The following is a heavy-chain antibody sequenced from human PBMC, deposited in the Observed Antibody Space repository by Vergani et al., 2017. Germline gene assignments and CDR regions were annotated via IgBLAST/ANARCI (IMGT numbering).Heavy chain of an antibody. J-gene: IGHJ6*02. D-gene: IGHD1-26*01. CDR2: IIPILGIA. CDR3: ARAMGIVGATTYYYGMDV. V-gene: IGHV1-69*02. CDR1: GGTFSSYT. Sequence: QVQLVQSGAEVKKPGSSVKVSCKASGGTFSSYTISWVRQAPGQGLEWMGRIIPILGIANYAQKFQGRVTITADKSTSTAYMELSSLRSEDTAVYYCARAMGIVGATTYYYGMDVWGQGTTVTVSS.